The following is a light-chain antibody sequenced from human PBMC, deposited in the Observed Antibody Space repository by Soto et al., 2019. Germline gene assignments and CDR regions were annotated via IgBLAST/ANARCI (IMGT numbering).Light chain of an antibody. CDR2: DVS. CDR1: SSDVGGYNY. V-gene: IGLV2-14*01. J-gene: IGLJ1*01. Sequence: QSVLTQPASVSGSPGQSITISCTGNSSDVGGYNYVSWYQQHPGKAPKLMIYDVSNRPSGVSNRFSGSKSGNTASLTISGLQAEDEADYYCSSYTSSYTRVFGTGTKVTVL. CDR3: SSYTSSYTRV.